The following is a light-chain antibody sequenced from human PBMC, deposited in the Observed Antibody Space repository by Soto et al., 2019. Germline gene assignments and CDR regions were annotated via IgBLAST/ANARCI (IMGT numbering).Light chain of an antibody. J-gene: IGKJ5*01. CDR1: QSIISH. CDR3: QQRSSWPQIT. CDR2: DAS. V-gene: IGKV3-11*01. Sequence: EIVLTHSPSTLALSPVERATLSCCASQSIISHLVFYQQQPGQAPRLLIYDASITATGIPARFSGSGSGTDFTLTISSLEPEDFAVYYCQQRSSWPQITFGQGTRLEIK.